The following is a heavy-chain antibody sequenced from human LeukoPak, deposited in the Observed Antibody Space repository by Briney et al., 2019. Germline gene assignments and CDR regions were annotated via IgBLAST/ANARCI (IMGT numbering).Heavy chain of an antibody. CDR2: ISASGGST. CDR1: RFTFSTYA. Sequence: GGSLRLSCAASRFTFSTYAMGWVRRAPGKGLEWVSGISASGGSTYYADSVKGRFTISRDNSKNTLYLQMSSLRADDTAVYYCARDREGRSTSCLFDCWGQGTLVTVSS. V-gene: IGHV3-23*01. J-gene: IGHJ4*02. D-gene: IGHD2-2*01. CDR3: ARDREGRSTSCLFDC.